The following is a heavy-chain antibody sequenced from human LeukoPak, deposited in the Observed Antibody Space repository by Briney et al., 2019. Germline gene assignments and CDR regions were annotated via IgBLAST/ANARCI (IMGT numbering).Heavy chain of an antibody. V-gene: IGHV1-46*01. CDR3: AREGVYGALDY. CDR2: INPSGGST. Sequence: ASVKVSCKASGYTFTSYDMHWVRQAPGQGLEWMGIINPSGGSTSYAQKFQGRVTMTRDMSTSTVYMELSSLRSEDTAVYYCAREGVYGALDYWGQGTLVTVSS. CDR1: GYTFTSYD. J-gene: IGHJ4*02. D-gene: IGHD4/OR15-4a*01.